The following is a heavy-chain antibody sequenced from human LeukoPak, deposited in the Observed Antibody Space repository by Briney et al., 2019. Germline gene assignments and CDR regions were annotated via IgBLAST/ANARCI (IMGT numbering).Heavy chain of an antibody. J-gene: IGHJ5*02. CDR3: ARSLYDFWSANNWFDP. CDR2: INPNSGGT. D-gene: IGHD3-3*01. Sequence: ASVKVSCKASGYTFTGYYMHWVRQAPGQGLEWMGWINPNSGGTNCAQKFQGRVTMTRDTSISTAYMELSRLRSDDTAVYYCARSLYDFWSANNWFDPWGQGTLVTVSS. CDR1: GYTFTGYY. V-gene: IGHV1-2*02.